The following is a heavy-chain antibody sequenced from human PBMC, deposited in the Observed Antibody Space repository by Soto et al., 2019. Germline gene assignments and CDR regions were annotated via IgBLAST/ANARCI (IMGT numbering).Heavy chain of an antibody. CDR3: ARELPVEYYYGSGEYYGMDV. D-gene: IGHD3-10*01. J-gene: IGHJ6*02. Sequence: GGSLRLSCAASGFTFSSYSMNWVRQAPGKGLEWVSYISSSSSTIYYADSVKGRFTISRDNAKNSLYLQMNSLRDEDTAVYYFARELPVEYYYGSGEYYGMDVWGQGTTVTVSS. CDR1: GFTFSSYS. V-gene: IGHV3-48*02. CDR2: ISSSSSTI.